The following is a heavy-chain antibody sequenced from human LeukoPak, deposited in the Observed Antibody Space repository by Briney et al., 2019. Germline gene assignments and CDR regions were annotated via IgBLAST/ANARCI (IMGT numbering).Heavy chain of an antibody. Sequence: SETLSLTCTVSGGSISSYYWSWIRQPPAKGLEWIGYIYYSGNTNYNPSLKSRVTISVDTSKNQFSLKLSSVTAADAAVYYCARETGSYYFDYWGQGTLVSVSS. V-gene: IGHV4-59*01. CDR1: GGSISSYY. CDR3: ARETGSYYFDY. CDR2: IYYSGNT. J-gene: IGHJ4*02.